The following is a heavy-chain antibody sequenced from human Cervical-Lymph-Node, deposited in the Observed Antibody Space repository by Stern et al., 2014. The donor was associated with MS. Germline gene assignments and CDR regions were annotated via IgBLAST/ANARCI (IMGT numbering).Heavy chain of an antibody. V-gene: IGHV1-45*02. CDR3: ASLFDSSGYFDYS. J-gene: IGHJ4*02. CDR1: GHTFTYRY. Sequence: QLVESGAEVRKTGSSVKVSCKASGHTFTYRYLHWVRQAPGQAPEWMGWITPFNGNTNYAQKFQDRVTITRDPSMNTAYMELSSLRSEDTAMYYCASLFDSSGYFDYSWGQGTLVTVSS. CDR2: ITPFNGNT. D-gene: IGHD3-22*01.